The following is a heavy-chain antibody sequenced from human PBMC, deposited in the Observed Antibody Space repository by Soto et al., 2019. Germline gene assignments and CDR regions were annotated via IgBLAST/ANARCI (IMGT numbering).Heavy chain of an antibody. CDR2: INHSGST. V-gene: IGHV4-34*01. Sequence: ETLSLTCAVYGGSFSGYYWSWIRQPPGKGLEWIGEINHSGSTNYNPSLKSRVTISVDTSKNQFSLKLSSVTAADTAVYYCARGYGDYLSYFDYWGQRTLVTVSS. CDR3: ARGYGDYLSYFDY. J-gene: IGHJ4*02. D-gene: IGHD4-17*01. CDR1: GGSFSGYY.